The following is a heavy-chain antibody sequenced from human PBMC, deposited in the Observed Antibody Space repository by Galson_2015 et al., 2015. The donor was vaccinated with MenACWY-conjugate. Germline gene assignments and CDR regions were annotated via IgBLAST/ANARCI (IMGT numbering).Heavy chain of an antibody. V-gene: IGHV3-23*01. J-gene: IGHJ2*01. CDR3: AKSGPAFGGVIVRHEGYFDL. CDR2: ISGSGGST. D-gene: IGHD3-16*02. Sequence: SLRLSCAASGFTFSAYFMTWVRQAPGKGLEWVSAISGSGGSTYYADSVKGRFTISRDNSKDTLCLQMNSLRAEDTAVYYCAKSGPAFGGVIVRHEGYFDLWGRGTLVTVSS. CDR1: GFTFSAYF.